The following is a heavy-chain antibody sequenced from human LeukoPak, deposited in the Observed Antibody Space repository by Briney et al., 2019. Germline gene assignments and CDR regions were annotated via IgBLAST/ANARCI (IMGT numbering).Heavy chain of an antibody. CDR1: GFTFSNAW. J-gene: IGHJ4*02. V-gene: IGHV3-15*01. D-gene: IGHD2-2*01. CDR2: IKSKTDDGTT. CDR3: TTAPAQSDY. Sequence: GGSLRLSCAASGFTFSNAWMSWVRQAPGKGLEWVGRIKSKTDDGTTDYAAPVKGRFTLSRDDSKNTLYLQMNSLKFEDTAVYYCTTAPAQSDYWGQGTLVTVSS.